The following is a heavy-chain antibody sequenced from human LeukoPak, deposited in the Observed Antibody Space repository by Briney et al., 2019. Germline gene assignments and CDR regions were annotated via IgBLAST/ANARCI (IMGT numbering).Heavy chain of an antibody. D-gene: IGHD3-22*01. CDR1: GCPFTNQG. V-gene: IGHV3-30*02. CDR3: ATDADSSGPYYFDN. Sequence: GGSLRLSCVVYGCPFTNQGLHWVRQAPGKGLEWVAFIRYDGNRKDYADSVKGRFTISRDNSKNTLYVQMNSLRAEDTAMYYCATDADSSGPYYFDNWGQGALVTVSS. CDR2: IRYDGNRK. J-gene: IGHJ4*02.